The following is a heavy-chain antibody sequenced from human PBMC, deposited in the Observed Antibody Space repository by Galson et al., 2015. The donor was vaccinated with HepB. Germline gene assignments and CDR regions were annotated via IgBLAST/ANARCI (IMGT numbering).Heavy chain of an antibody. J-gene: IGHJ4*02. CDR3: TTDQMVRGVIISRLFDY. CDR1: GFTFSNAW. Sequence: SLRLSCAASGFTFSNAWMNWVRQAPGKGLEWVGRIKSKTDGGTTDYAAPVKGRFTISRDDSKNTLYLQMNSLKTEDTAVYYCTTDQMVRGVIISRLFDYWGQGTLVTVSS. D-gene: IGHD3-10*01. CDR2: IKSKTDGGTT. V-gene: IGHV3-15*07.